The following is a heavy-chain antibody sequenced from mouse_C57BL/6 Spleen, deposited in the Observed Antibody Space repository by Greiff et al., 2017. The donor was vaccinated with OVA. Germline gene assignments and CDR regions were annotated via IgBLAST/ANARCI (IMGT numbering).Heavy chain of an antibody. CDR2: IRLKSDNYAT. Sequence: EVQLVESGGGLVQPGGSMKLSCVASGFTFSNYWMNWVRQSPEKGLEWVAQIRLKSDNYATHYAESVKGRFTISRDDSKSSVYLQMNNLRAEDTGIYYCTGGSSYLYYAMDYWGQGTSVTVSS. V-gene: IGHV6-3*01. CDR1: GFTFSNYW. D-gene: IGHD1-1*01. J-gene: IGHJ4*01. CDR3: TGGSSYLYYAMDY.